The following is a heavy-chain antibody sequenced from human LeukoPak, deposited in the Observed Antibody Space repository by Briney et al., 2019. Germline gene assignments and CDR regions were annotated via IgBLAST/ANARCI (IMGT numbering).Heavy chain of an antibody. J-gene: IGHJ4*02. D-gene: IGHD1-14*01. Sequence: SETLSLTCTVSGGSISSYYWSWIRQPPGKGLEWIGYIYYTGSTNYNPSLKSRVTISVDTSKNQFSLKLSSVTAADTAVYYCARGPNPPGTFDYWGQGTLVTVSS. CDR1: GGSISSYY. CDR2: IYYTGST. V-gene: IGHV4-59*01. CDR3: ARGPNPPGTFDY.